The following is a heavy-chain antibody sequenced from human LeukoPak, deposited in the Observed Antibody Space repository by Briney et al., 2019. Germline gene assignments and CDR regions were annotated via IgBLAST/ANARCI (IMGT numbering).Heavy chain of an antibody. V-gene: IGHV1-69*05. CDR1: GGTFSSYA. Sequence: ASVTVSYKASGGTFSSYAISWVRQAPGQGLEWMGGIIPIFGTANYEQKFQGRVTITTDESTSTAYMELSSLRSEDTAVYYCATNYYGSGSPTYYMDVWGKGTTVTVSS. J-gene: IGHJ6*03. D-gene: IGHD3-10*01. CDR3: ATNYYGSGSPTYYMDV. CDR2: IIPIFGTA.